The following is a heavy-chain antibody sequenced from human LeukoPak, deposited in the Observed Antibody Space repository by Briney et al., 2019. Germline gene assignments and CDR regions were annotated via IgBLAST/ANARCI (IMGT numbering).Heavy chain of an antibody. CDR3: ARSYDYVWGIYRYDFDY. Sequence: PGGSLRLSCAASGFTFSTYTMHWVRQAPGKGLEWVSSISSSSSYIYYTDSVKGRFTVSRDNAKNSLYLQMNSLRAEDTVVYYCARSYDYVWGIYRYDFDYWGQVPLVTVS. J-gene: IGHJ4*02. V-gene: IGHV3-21*01. CDR2: ISSSSSYI. D-gene: IGHD3-16*02. CDR1: GFTFSTYT.